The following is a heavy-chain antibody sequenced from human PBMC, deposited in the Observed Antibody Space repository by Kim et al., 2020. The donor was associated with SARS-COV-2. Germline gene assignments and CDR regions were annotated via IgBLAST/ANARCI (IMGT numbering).Heavy chain of an antibody. CDR1: GGSISSGGYY. J-gene: IGHJ3*02. CDR3: ARSRITMIVVADAFDI. CDR2: IYYSGST. V-gene: IGHV4-31*03. Sequence: SETLSLTCTVSGGSISSGGYYWSWIRQHPGKGLEWIGYIYYSGSTYYNPSPKSRVTISVDTSKNQFSLKLSSVTAADTAVYYCARSRITMIVVADAFDIWGQGTMVTVSS. D-gene: IGHD3-22*01.